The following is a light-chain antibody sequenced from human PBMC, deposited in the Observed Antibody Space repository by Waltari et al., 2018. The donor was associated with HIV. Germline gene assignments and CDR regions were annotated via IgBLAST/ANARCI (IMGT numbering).Light chain of an antibody. J-gene: IGKJ4*02. CDR3: QQYNSHSRA. CDR2: KAS. CDR1: QSIGNW. V-gene: IGKV1-5*03. Sequence: DIQMTQSPSTVAASDGDRINMTCRSSQSIGNWLAWYQHRPGEAPNLLVYKASILRSGVPSRFSAGASGTEFTLTITTLQPEDIAIYYCQQYNSHSRAFGPGTKVE.